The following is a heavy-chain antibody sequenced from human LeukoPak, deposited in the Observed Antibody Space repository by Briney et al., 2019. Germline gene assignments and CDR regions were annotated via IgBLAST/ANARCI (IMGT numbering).Heavy chain of an antibody. CDR1: GFTFSSYA. J-gene: IGHJ6*02. V-gene: IGHV3-30-3*01. D-gene: IGHD1-26*01. Sequence: ESGGGVVQPGRSLRLSCAASGFTFSSYAMHWVRQAPGKGLEWVALISYDEINTYYADSVKGRFTLSRDKSKNTVYLQLNSLRAEDTALYYCARGGHLDYYSYAMDVWGQGTTVTVSS. CDR3: ARGGHLDYYSYAMDV. CDR2: ISYDEINT.